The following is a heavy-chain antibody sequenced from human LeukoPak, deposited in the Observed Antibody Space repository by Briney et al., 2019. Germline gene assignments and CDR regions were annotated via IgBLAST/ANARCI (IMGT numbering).Heavy chain of an antibody. CDR3: AREKGIASYYYYGMDV. Sequence: ASVKVSCKASGYTFTSNYIHWVRQAPGQGLEWMGWISAYNGNTNYAQKLQGRVTMTTDTSTSTAYMELRSLRSDDTAVYYCAREKGIASYYYYGMDVWGQGTTVTVSS. CDR2: ISAYNGNT. CDR1: GYTFTSNY. J-gene: IGHJ6*02. V-gene: IGHV1-18*04.